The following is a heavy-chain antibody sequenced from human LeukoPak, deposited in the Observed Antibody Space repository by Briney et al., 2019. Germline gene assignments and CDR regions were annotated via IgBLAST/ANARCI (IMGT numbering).Heavy chain of an antibody. V-gene: IGHV3-23*01. Sequence: GGSLRLSCAASGFAFSSYAMTWVRQAPGKGLEWVSVISGRGDGTHYADSVKGRFSISRDNSKNTMYLQMNSLRAEDTALYYCAKDRDYYLVGFFDYWGQGTLVTVSS. J-gene: IGHJ4*02. CDR1: GFAFSSYA. CDR2: ISGRGDGT. CDR3: AKDRDYYLVGFFDY. D-gene: IGHD3-10*01.